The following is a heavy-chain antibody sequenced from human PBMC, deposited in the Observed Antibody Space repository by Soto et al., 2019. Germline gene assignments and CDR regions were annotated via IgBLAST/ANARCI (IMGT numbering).Heavy chain of an antibody. CDR2: INPHVGST. D-gene: IGHD3-3*01. J-gene: IGHJ5*02. CDR3: ARSSGGNFGIIIEGSNWFDP. V-gene: IGHV1-46*01. Sequence: QVRLVQSGAEVRRPGASVKVSCKAPGDTFTSYYLNWVRQAPGQGLEWMGVINPHVGSTKYAQKFQGRVTMTRDTSRSTVYMELRSLRSDDTAIYYCARSSGGNFGIIIEGSNWFDPWGQGTLVTVSS. CDR1: GDTFTSYY.